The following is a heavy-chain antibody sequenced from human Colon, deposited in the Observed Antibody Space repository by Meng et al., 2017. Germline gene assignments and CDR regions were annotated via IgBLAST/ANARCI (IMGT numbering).Heavy chain of an antibody. CDR2: INHSGDT. D-gene: IGHD2-15*01. Sequence: QVPLQQWGPGRLKPSETLTLPCAINAGPFSGYYWSWIRQAPGKGLEWIGEINHSGDTHYNPSLKSRVSMSFDTSKKQFSLHLSSVTAADTAAYYCSSLLTLDYWGPGTLVTVSS. J-gene: IGHJ4*02. V-gene: IGHV4-34*02. CDR1: AGPFSGYY. CDR3: SSLLTLDY.